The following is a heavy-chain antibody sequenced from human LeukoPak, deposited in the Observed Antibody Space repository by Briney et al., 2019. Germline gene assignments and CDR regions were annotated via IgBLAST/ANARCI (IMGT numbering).Heavy chain of an antibody. Sequence: ASVKVSCKAFGYTFTGYYMHWVRQAPGQGLEWMGWINPNSGGTNYAQKFQGWVTMTRDTSISTAYMELSRLRSDDTAVYYCARGGITGTTRGPTRLNDAFDIWGQGIMVTVSS. V-gene: IGHV1-2*04. CDR3: ARGGITGTTRGPTRLNDAFDI. J-gene: IGHJ3*02. D-gene: IGHD1-20*01. CDR1: GYTFTGYY. CDR2: INPNSGGT.